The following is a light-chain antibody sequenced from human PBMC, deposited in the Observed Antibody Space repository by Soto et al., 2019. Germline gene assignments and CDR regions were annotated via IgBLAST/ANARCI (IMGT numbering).Light chain of an antibody. J-gene: IGLJ3*02. Sequence: QSALTQPPSASGSPGQSVTISCTGTSSDVGGYNYVSWYQQHPGKAPKLMIYEVTKRPSGVPDRFSGSKSGNTASLTVSGFQAEDEAEYYCISYAGSNNGVFGGGTKLTVL. CDR1: SSDVGGYNY. CDR2: EVT. CDR3: ISYAGSNNGV. V-gene: IGLV2-8*01.